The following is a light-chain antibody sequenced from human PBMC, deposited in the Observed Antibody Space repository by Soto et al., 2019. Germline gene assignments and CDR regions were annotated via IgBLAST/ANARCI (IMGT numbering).Light chain of an antibody. J-gene: IGLJ1*01. V-gene: IGLV2-14*01. CDR3: SSYTSSSTLTYV. CDR1: SSGVGGYNY. CDR2: DVS. Sequence: QSALTQPASGSGSPGQSITISCTGASSGVGGYNYVSWYQQHPGKTPKLMIYDVSNRPSGVSNRFSGSKSGNTASLTISGLLDEDEADYYCSSYTSSSTLTYVFGTGTKVTVL.